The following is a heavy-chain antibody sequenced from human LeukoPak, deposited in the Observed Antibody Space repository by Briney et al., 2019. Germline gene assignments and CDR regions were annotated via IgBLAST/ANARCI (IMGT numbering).Heavy chain of an antibody. V-gene: IGHV4-38-2*02. CDR3: ARDQWSSSSPQPNDY. D-gene: IGHD6-6*01. J-gene: IGHJ4*02. CDR1: GYSISSDYY. Sequence: SETLSLTCTVSGYSISSDYYWGWIRQPPGEGLEWIGSIYHSGSTYYNPSLKSRVTISVDTSKNQFSLKLSSVTAADTAVYYCARDQWSSSSPQPNDYWGQGTLVTVSS. CDR2: IYHSGST.